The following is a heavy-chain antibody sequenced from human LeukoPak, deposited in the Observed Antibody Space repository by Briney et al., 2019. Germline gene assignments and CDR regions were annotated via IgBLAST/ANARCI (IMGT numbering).Heavy chain of an antibody. CDR3: AKGARRITIFGVVITPIDY. J-gene: IGHJ4*02. CDR1: GFTFDDYA. V-gene: IGHV3-43*02. Sequence: QAGGSLRLSCAASGFTFDDYAMHWVRQAPGKGLEWVSLISGDGGSTYYADSVKGRFTISRDNSKNSLYLQMNSLRTEDTALYYCAKGARRITIFGVVITPIDYWGQGTLVTVSS. CDR2: ISGDGGST. D-gene: IGHD3-3*01.